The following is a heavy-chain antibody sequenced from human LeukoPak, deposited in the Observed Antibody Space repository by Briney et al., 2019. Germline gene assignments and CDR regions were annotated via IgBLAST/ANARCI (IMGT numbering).Heavy chain of an antibody. J-gene: IGHJ6*03. Sequence: SETLSLTCTVSGGSISSYNWSWIRQPPGKGLEWIGYIYYSGSTNYNSSLKSRVTMSVDTSKNQFSLKVSSVTAADTAVYYCARVFDSGSQAYFYYMDVWGKGTTVTISS. D-gene: IGHD3-10*01. CDR2: IYYSGST. CDR3: ARVFDSGSQAYFYYMDV. V-gene: IGHV4-59*01. CDR1: GGSISSYN.